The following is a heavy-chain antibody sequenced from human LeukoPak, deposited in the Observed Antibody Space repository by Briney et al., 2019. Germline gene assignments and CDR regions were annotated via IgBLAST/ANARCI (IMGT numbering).Heavy chain of an antibody. D-gene: IGHD1-7*01. Sequence: PGESLRLSCAASGISISSYAMSWVRQAPGKGLEWVSYISGSGSIIYYADSVKGRFTISRDNAKNSLYLQMNSLRAEDTAVYYCGRDFGLTGTKRSFDIWGQGTMVTVSS. CDR2: ISGSGSII. J-gene: IGHJ3*02. CDR3: GRDFGLTGTKRSFDI. CDR1: GISISSYA. V-gene: IGHV3-48*04.